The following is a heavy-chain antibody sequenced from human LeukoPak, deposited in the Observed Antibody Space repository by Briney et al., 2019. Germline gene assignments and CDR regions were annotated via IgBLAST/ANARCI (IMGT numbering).Heavy chain of an antibody. CDR1: GFTFSSDW. CDR3: ARDSTVRFLEWLPLDYYYYYMDV. Sequence: GGSLRLSCAASGFTFSSDWMSCVRQAPGKGREWVANIKQDGSEKYYVDSVKGRFTISRDNAKNSLYLQMNSLRAEDTAVYYCARDSTVRFLEWLPLDYYYYYMDVWGTGTTVTVSS. D-gene: IGHD3-3*01. J-gene: IGHJ6*03. V-gene: IGHV3-7*01. CDR2: IKQDGSEK.